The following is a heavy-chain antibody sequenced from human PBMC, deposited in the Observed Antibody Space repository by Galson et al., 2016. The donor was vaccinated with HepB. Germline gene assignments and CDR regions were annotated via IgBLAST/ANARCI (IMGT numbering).Heavy chain of an antibody. CDR1: GFTFSSYT. CDR3: VRSAGSGTYPNWFDP. J-gene: IGHJ5*02. V-gene: IGHV3-23*01. Sequence: SLRLSCAASGFTFSSYTMTWVRQAPGKGLEWVSGISGNGGNTYYADSVKGRFTVTRDNSKNTLYLQMDSLRAEDSAVFYCVRSAGSGTYPNWFDPWGQGTPVSVSS. D-gene: IGHD3-10*01. CDR2: ISGNGGNT.